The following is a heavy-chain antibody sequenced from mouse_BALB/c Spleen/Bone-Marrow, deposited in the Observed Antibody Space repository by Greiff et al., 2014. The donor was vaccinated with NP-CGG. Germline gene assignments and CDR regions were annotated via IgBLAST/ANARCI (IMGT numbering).Heavy chain of an antibody. D-gene: IGHD1-2*01. V-gene: IGHV2-9*02. Sequence: QVQLQQSGPGLVAPSQSLSITCTVSGFSLTNYGVHWVRQPPGKGLEWLGVIWADGGTNYNSALMSRLSISKDNSKSQVFFKMNSLRTDDTAMYYCARITTATGAMDYWGQGTSVTVSS. J-gene: IGHJ4*01. CDR3: ARITTATGAMDY. CDR2: IWADGGT. CDR1: GFSLTNYG.